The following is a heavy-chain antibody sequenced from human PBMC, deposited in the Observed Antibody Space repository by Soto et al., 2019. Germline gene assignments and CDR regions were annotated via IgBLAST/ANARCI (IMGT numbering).Heavy chain of an antibody. V-gene: IGHV4-34*01. CDR1: GGSFSGYY. CDR3: ARGRRYSYVGGFHWFDP. D-gene: IGHD5-18*01. J-gene: IGHJ5*02. Sequence: QVQLQQWGAGLLKPSETLSLTCAVYGGSFSGYYWSWIRQPPGKGLEWIGEINHSGSTNYNPSLKSRVTISVYTSKNQFALKLSSVTAADTAVYYCARGRRYSYVGGFHWFDPWGQGIMVTVSS. CDR2: INHSGST.